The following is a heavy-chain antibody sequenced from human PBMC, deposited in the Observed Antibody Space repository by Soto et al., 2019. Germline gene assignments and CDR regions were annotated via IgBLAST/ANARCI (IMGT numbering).Heavy chain of an antibody. CDR2: IKSKTDGGTT. CDR3: TTDLLDPYYDFWSGYYTPPGV. V-gene: IGHV3-15*07. J-gene: IGHJ6*02. D-gene: IGHD3-3*01. CDR1: GFTFSNAW. Sequence: PGGSLRLSCAASGFTFSNAWMNWVRQAPGKGLEWVGRIKSKTDGGTTDYAAPVKGRFTISRDDSKNTLYLQMNSLKTEDTAVYYCTTDLLDPYYDFWSGYYTPPGVWGQGTTVTVSS.